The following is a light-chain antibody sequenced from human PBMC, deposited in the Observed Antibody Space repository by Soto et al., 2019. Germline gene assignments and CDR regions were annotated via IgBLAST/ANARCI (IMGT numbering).Light chain of an antibody. CDR2: AAS. V-gene: IGKV1-9*01. Sequence: DIQLTQSPSFLSTSIXTRVTNTCRASQVISTSLAWYQVKPGKAPKLLIYAASTLESGVPSRFSATVSGTEFSLTITSLQPEDFATYYCQQLFDSPITFGQGTRLEI. CDR3: QQLFDSPIT. CDR1: QVISTS. J-gene: IGKJ5*01.